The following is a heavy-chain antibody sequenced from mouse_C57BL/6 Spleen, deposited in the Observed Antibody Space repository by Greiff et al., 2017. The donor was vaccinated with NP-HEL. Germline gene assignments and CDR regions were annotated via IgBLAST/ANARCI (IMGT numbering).Heavy chain of an antibody. CDR1: GYTFTSYW. J-gene: IGHJ2*01. CDR3: AKRLYGNYPFDY. CDR2: IYPGSGST. Sequence: VQLQQPGAELVKPGASVKMSCKASGYTFTSYWITWVKQRPGQGLEWIGDIYPGSGSTNYNEKFKSKATLTVDTSSSTAYMQLSSLTSEDSAVYYCAKRLYGNYPFDYWGQGTTLTVSS. D-gene: IGHD2-1*01. V-gene: IGHV1-55*01.